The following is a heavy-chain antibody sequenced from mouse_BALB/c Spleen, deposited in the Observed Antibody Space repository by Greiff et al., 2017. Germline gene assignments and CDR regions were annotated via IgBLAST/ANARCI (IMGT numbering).Heavy chain of an antibody. V-gene: IGHV5-6-5*01. CDR2: ISSGGST. Sequence: EVKLVESGGGLVKPGGSLKLSCAASGFTFSSYAMSWVRQTPEKRLEWVASISSGGSTYYPDSVKGRFTISRDNARNILYLQMSSLRSEDTAMYYCARDGNYVRFAYWGQGTLVTVSA. J-gene: IGHJ3*01. D-gene: IGHD2-1*01. CDR3: ARDGNYVRFAY. CDR1: GFTFSSYA.